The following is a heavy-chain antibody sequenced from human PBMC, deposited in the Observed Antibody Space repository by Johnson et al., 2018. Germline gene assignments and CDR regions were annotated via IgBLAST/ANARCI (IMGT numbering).Heavy chain of an antibody. D-gene: IGHD2-15*01. CDR1: GFTFSSSW. V-gene: IGHV3-7*01. J-gene: IGHJ6*03. CDR2: INEDGSEK. Sequence: VQLVQSGGGLGQPGGSLRLSCAASGFTFSSSWMAWVRQAPGKGLEWVANINEDGSEKYYVASVKGRFTSSRDNSKNSQYLQMNTLRAEDTAVYYCAKRSIYCSSPFYYMDVWGKWTSVTVSS. CDR3: AKRSIYCSSPFYYMDV.